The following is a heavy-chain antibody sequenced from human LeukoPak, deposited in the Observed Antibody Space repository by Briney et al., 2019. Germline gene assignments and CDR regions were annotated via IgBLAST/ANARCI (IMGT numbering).Heavy chain of an antibody. Sequence: ASVKVSCKASGGTFSSYAISWVRQAPGQGLEWMGGIIPILGTANYAQKFQGRVTITTDESTSTAYMELSSLRSEDTAVYYCARGIRVALDAFDIWGQGTMVTVSS. CDR2: IIPILGTA. CDR3: ARGIRVALDAFDI. CDR1: GGTFSSYA. V-gene: IGHV1-69*05. J-gene: IGHJ3*02. D-gene: IGHD2-15*01.